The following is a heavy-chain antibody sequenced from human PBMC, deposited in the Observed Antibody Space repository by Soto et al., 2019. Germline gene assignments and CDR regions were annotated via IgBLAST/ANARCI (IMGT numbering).Heavy chain of an antibody. J-gene: IGHJ6*02. D-gene: IGHD4-17*01. Sequence: PSETLSLTCAVYGGSFSGYYWSWIRQPPGKGLEWIGEINHSGSTNYNPSLKSRVTISVNTSKNQFSLKPSSVTAADTAVYYCAKLMSRYGDFPYYYYGMDVWGQGTTVTVSS. CDR2: INHSGST. V-gene: IGHV4-34*01. CDR1: GGSFSGYY. CDR3: AKLMSRYGDFPYYYYGMDV.